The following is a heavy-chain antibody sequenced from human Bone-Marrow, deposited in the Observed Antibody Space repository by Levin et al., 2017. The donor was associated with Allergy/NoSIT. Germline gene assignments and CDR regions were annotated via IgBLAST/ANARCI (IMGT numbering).Heavy chain of an antibody. CDR1: GFTFTTYV. D-gene: IGHD3-16*01. CDR3: ARGGAHYGGA. CDR2: ISGSGGAT. J-gene: IGHJ4*02. V-gene: IGHV3-23*01. Sequence: GESLKISCAASGFTFTTYVMTWVRQAPGKGLEWVSAISGSGGATYYADSVRGRFTISRDNSKNTLSLQMNSLRAEDTAVYYCARGGAHYGGAWGQGTLVTVSS.